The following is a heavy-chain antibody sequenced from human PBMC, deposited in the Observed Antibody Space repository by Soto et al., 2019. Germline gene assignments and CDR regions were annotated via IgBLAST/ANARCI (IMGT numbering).Heavy chain of an antibody. Sequence: GSLRLSCAASGLTFSSNAMSWVRQAPGKGLEWVSVISGSGDFTFYADSVKGRFTISRDNSKNTLDLQMNSLRAEDKAVYYCAKDLYVFDYWGQGTLVTVSS. V-gene: IGHV3-23*01. CDR3: AKDLYVFDY. CDR1: GLTFSSNA. CDR2: ISGSGDFT. J-gene: IGHJ4*02. D-gene: IGHD3-16*01.